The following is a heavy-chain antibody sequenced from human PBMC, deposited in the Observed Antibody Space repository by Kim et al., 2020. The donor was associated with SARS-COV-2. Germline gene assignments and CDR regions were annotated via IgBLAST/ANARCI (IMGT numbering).Heavy chain of an antibody. CDR1: GGSISSSNYY. J-gene: IGHJ5*02. CDR3: ARGDPGIAARDNWFDP. CDR2: IHYSGST. Sequence: SETLSLTCTVSGGSISSSNYYWGWIRQPPGKGLEWIGSIHYSGSTYYNPSLKSRVTISADTSKNQFSLKVSSVTAADTAVYYCARGDPGIAARDNWFDPWGQGILVTVSS. D-gene: IGHD6-13*01. V-gene: IGHV4-39*07.